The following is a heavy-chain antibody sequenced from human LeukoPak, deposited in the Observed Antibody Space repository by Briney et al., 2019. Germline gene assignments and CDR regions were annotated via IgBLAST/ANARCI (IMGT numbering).Heavy chain of an antibody. J-gene: IGHJ4*02. Sequence: GGSLRLSCAASGFTFSNYAMHWVRQAPGKGLEWVAVVSSDGGNKYYADSVKGRFTISRDNSKNTLYLQMNSLRTEDTAVYFCARADHETVGAIDYWGQGTPVIASS. CDR3: ARADHETVGAIDY. V-gene: IGHV3-30-3*01. D-gene: IGHD3-16*01. CDR2: VSSDGGNK. CDR1: GFTFSNYA.